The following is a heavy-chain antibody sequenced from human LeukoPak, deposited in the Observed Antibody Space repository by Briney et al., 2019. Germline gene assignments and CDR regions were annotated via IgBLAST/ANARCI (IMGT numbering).Heavy chain of an antibody. CDR1: GGSFSGYY. CDR3: ARGAQDYYGSGVFDY. CDR2: INHSGST. D-gene: IGHD3-10*01. V-gene: IGHV4-34*01. Sequence: SETLSLTCAVYGGSFSGYYWSWIRQPPGKGLEWIGEINHSGSTNYNPSLKSRVTISVDTSKNQFSLKLSSVTAADTAVCYCARGAQDYYGSGVFDYWGQGTLVTVSS. J-gene: IGHJ4*02.